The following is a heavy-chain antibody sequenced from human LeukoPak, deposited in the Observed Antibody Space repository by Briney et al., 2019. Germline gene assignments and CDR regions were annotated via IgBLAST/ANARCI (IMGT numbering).Heavy chain of an antibody. J-gene: IGHJ6*02. CDR3: GTLRWHIIELHYCYAMDV. V-gene: IGHV1-24*01. CDR1: GYTLTKLY. CDR2: FDPEDGET. Sequence: ASVKVSCKVSGYTLTKLYIHWVRQAPGKGLEWMGGFDPEDGETIYAQQFQGRVTMTEDTSSDTAYMELKNLRSEDTAVYYCGTLRWHIIELHYCYAMDVWGQGTTVTVSS. D-gene: IGHD2-21*01.